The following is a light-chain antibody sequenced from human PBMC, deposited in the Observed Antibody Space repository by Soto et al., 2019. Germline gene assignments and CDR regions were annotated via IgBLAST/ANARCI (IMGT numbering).Light chain of an antibody. J-gene: IGKJ2*01. CDR3: HQYYGNPS. Sequence: DIVMTQSPDSLAVSLGERATINCKSIQSVLHRSNNKNYLAWYQQKPGQPPKLLIYWTSTRESGDPERFSGSGAGTDFTLTINSLQAEDVAVYYCHQYYGNPSFGQGTKLEIK. V-gene: IGKV4-1*01. CDR2: WTS. CDR1: QSVLHRSNNKNY.